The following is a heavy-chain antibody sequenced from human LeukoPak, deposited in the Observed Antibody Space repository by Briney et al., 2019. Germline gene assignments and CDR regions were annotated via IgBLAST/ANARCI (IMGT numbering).Heavy chain of an antibody. Sequence: GGSLRLSCVASGFTFNNYAMCWVRQAPGKGLEWVSAIIRSGGAYYADSVEGRFTISGDNSKNTLYLEMNSLRAEDTAVYYCAKDLTLYGDFPYFDYWGRGTLVTVSS. J-gene: IGHJ4*02. CDR3: AKDLTLYGDFPYFDY. V-gene: IGHV3-23*01. CDR1: GFTFNNYA. D-gene: IGHD2-21*01. CDR2: IIRSGGA.